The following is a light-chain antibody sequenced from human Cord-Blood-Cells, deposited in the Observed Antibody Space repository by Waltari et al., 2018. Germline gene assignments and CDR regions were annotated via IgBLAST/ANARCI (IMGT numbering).Light chain of an antibody. CDR1: SSDVGGYNY. CDR3: SSYTSSSTWV. V-gene: IGLV2-14*01. Sequence: QSALTQPASVSGSPGQSITISCTGTSSDVGGYNYVSWYQQHPGKAPKLMIYDVNKRPSWVSNRFSGSKSGNTASLTNSGLQAEDEADYYCSSYTSSSTWVFGGGTKLTVL. J-gene: IGLJ3*02. CDR2: DVN.